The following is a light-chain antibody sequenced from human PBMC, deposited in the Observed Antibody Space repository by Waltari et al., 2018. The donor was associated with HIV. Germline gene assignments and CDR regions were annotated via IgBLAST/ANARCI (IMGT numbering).Light chain of an antibody. CDR1: QSVSSY. CDR3: QQYSTSLYT. CDR2: AAS. J-gene: IGKJ2*01. V-gene: IGKV3-20*01. Sequence: EIVLTQSPGTLSLSPGERAILSCRASQSVSSYLAWYQQRPGQAPRLLIYAASTRATGIPDRFRGSGSRTDFTLTITRLQPEDFAVYYCQQYSTSLYTFGQGTKLE.